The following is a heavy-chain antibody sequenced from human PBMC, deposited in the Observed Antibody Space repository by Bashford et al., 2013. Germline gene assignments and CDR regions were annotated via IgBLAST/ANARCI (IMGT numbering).Heavy chain of an antibody. CDR1: GFTFNTYA. V-gene: IGHV3-74*01. D-gene: IGHD2-2*01. CDR2: IKFDGTIT. CDR3: ARRYCRSNDCYISEGGLDV. Sequence: GSLRLSCAASGFTFNTYAMAWVRQAPGKGLVWISGIKFDGTITNYADSVKGRFIISRDNAKNTLYLHMSSLRAEDTAVYFCARRYCRSNDCYISEGGLDVWGPRGPRSPSPQ. J-gene: IGHJ6*01.